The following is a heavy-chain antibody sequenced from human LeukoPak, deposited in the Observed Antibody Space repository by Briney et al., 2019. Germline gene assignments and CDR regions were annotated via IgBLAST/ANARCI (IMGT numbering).Heavy chain of an antibody. CDR1: GYSFTSYW. D-gene: IGHD2-21*01. J-gene: IGHJ4*02. V-gene: IGHV5-51*01. Sequence: GESLKISCKGSGYSFTSYWIGWVRQMPGKGLEWMGIIYPGDSDTRYSPSFQGQVTISADKSISTAYLQWSSLKASDTAMYYCARSDWGPTSDYYFDYWGQGTLVTVSS. CDR2: IYPGDSDT. CDR3: ARSDWGPTSDYYFDY.